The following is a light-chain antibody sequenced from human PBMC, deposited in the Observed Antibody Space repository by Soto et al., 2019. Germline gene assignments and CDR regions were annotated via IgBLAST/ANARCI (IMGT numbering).Light chain of an antibody. CDR3: QQGHNWPLT. V-gene: IGKV3-15*01. CDR1: QSISSE. Sequence: EIVMTQSPATLSVSPGEIATRSCRASQSISSELAWYQQKPGQPPRLLIYGASTRATGVPARFTGSGSGSDFTLTISGLQSEDFAVYYCQQGHNWPLTFGQGTRLEI. J-gene: IGKJ2*01. CDR2: GAS.